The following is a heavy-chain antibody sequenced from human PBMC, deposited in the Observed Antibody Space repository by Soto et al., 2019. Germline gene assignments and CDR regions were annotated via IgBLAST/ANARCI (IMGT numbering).Heavy chain of an antibody. CDR1: GFTFSSYA. CDR3: AKGYCSTTSCPYYYFYGMDV. V-gene: IGHV3-23*01. Sequence: EVQLLESGGGLVQPGGSLRLSCAASGFTFSSYAMSWVRQAPGKGLEWVSIINGTGGSTYYADSVKGRFTISRDNSQNTLYLQMSSLRADDTALYYCAKGYCSTTSCPYYYFYGMDVWGRGTTVTVSS. CDR2: INGTGGST. D-gene: IGHD2-2*01. J-gene: IGHJ6*02.